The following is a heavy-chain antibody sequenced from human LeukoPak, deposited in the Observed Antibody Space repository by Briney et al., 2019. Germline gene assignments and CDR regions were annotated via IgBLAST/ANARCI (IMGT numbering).Heavy chain of an antibody. CDR1: GGSISSYY. CDR2: IYYSGST. J-gene: IGHJ4*02. Sequence: SETLSLTCTVSGGSISSYYWSWIRQPPGKGLEWIGYIYYSGSTNYNPSLKSRVTISVDTSKNQFSLKLSSVTAADTAVYYCARGGQHYDILTGYYPSPLTFDYWGQGTLVTVSS. D-gene: IGHD3-9*01. V-gene: IGHV4-59*01. CDR3: ARGGQHYDILTGYYPSPLTFDY.